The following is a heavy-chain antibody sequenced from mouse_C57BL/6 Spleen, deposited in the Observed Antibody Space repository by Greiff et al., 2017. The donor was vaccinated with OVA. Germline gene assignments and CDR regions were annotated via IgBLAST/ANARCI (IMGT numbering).Heavy chain of an antibody. V-gene: IGHV1-72*01. Sequence: QVQLKQPGAELVKPGASVKLSCKASGYTFTSYWMHWVKQRPGRGLEWIGRIDPNSGGTKYNEKFKSKATLTVDKPSSTAYMQLSSLTSEDSAVYYCARSGPNNGYPFAYWGQGTLVTVSA. J-gene: IGHJ3*01. D-gene: IGHD2-2*01. CDR2: IDPNSGGT. CDR3: ARSGPNNGYPFAY. CDR1: GYTFTSYW.